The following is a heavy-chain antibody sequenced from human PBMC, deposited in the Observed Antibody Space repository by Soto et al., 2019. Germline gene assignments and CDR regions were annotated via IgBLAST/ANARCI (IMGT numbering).Heavy chain of an antibody. D-gene: IGHD3-3*01. J-gene: IGHJ3*02. V-gene: IGHV3-21*01. CDR3: ASASSMTIFGVVIMDDFDI. CDR1: GFTFSSYS. CDR2: ISSSSSYI. Sequence: GGSLRLSCAASGFTFSSYSMNWFRQAPGKGLEWVSSISSSSSYIYYADSVKGRFTISRDNAKNSLYLQMNSLRAEDTAVYYCASASSMTIFGVVIMDDFDIWGQGPMVTVAS.